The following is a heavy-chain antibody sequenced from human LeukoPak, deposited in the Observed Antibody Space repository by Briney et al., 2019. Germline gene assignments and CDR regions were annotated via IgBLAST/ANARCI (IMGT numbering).Heavy chain of an antibody. CDR2: IYYSGST. Sequence: SETLSLTCTVSGGSISSGDYYWSWIRQPPGKGLEWIGYIYYSGSTYYNPSLKSRVTISVDTSKNQFSLKLSSVTAADTAVYYCARDTDGYEIRNAFDIWGQGTMVTVSS. CDR3: ARDTDGYEIRNAFDI. V-gene: IGHV4-30-4*01. D-gene: IGHD5-12*01. CDR1: GGSISSGDYY. J-gene: IGHJ3*02.